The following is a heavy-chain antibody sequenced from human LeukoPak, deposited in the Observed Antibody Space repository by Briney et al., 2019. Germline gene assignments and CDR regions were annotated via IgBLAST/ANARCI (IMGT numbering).Heavy chain of an antibody. J-gene: IGHJ3*02. Sequence: SETLSLTCSVSGGSISSYHWSWIRQPPGKGLECIGYIYYSGSTHYNPSLKSRVTISVDTSKNQFSLKLSSVTAADTAVYFCARARNYYDSSDYYYEGDAFDIWGQGTMVTVSS. CDR2: IYYSGST. V-gene: IGHV4-59*01. CDR1: GGSISSYH. CDR3: ARARNYYDSSDYYYEGDAFDI. D-gene: IGHD3-22*01.